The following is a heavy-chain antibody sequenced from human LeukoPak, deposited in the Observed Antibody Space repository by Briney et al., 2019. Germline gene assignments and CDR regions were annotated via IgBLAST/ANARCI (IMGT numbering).Heavy chain of an antibody. Sequence: ASVKVSCKASGYTFTSYYMRWVRQAPGQGLEWMGIINPSGGSTSYAQKFQGRVTMTRDTSTSTVYMELSSLRSEDTAVYYCARDRSGWYGNYYYGMDVWGQGTTVTVSS. CDR3: ARDRSGWYGNYYYGMDV. CDR2: INPSGGST. CDR1: GYTFTSYY. J-gene: IGHJ6*02. V-gene: IGHV1-46*01. D-gene: IGHD6-19*01.